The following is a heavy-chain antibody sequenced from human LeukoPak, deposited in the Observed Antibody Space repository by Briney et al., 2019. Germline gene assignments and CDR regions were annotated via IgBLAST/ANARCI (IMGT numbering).Heavy chain of an antibody. CDR1: GGSISSSSYY. V-gene: IGHV4-39*07. Sequence: SETLSLTCTVSGGSISSSSYYWGWIRQPPGKGLEGIRRINYSGSTYYNPSLKSRVTISVDTSKKQFSLKLSSVTAADTAVYYCARDPRRIAAAGKEVDYWGQGTLVTVSS. CDR3: ARDPRRIAAAGKEVDY. D-gene: IGHD6-13*01. J-gene: IGHJ4*02. CDR2: INYSGST.